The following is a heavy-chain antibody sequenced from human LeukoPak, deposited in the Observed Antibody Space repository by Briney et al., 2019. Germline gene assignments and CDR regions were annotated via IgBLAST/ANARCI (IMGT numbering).Heavy chain of an antibody. D-gene: IGHD4-23*01. CDR3: ARGPGPYGGNGEFDY. CDR2: INPNSGGT. V-gene: IGHV1-2*02. CDR1: GYTFTGYY. Sequence: GASVKVSCKASGYTFTGYYMHWVRQAPGQGLEWMGWINPNSGGTNYAQKFQGRVTMTMDTTISTAYMELSRLRSDDTAVYYCARGPGPYGGNGEFDYWGQGTLVTVSS. J-gene: IGHJ4*02.